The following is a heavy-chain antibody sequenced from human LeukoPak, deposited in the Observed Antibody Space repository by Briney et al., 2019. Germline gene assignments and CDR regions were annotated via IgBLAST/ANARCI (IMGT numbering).Heavy chain of an antibody. CDR3: AKSVQLERRPYYFDY. CDR1: GFTFSSYA. D-gene: IGHD1-1*01. Sequence: GGSLRLSCAASGFTFSSYAMSWARQAPGKGLEWVSAISGSGGSTYYADSVKGRFTISRDNSKNTLYLQMNSLRAEDTAVYYCAKSVQLERRPYYFDYWGQGTLVTVSS. V-gene: IGHV3-23*01. CDR2: ISGSGGST. J-gene: IGHJ4*02.